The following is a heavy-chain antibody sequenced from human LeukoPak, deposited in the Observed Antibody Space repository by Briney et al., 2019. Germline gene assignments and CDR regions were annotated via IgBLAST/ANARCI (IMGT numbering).Heavy chain of an antibody. J-gene: IGHJ5*02. V-gene: IGHV3-21*01. CDR2: ISSSSSYI. D-gene: IGHD3-3*01. CDR1: GFTFSSYS. CDR3: ARDGTIFGVVIDNWFDP. Sequence: GGSLRLSCAASGFTFSSYSMNWVRQAPGKGLEWVSSISSSSSYIYYADSVKGRFTISRDNAKNSLYPQMNSLRAEDTAVYYCARDGTIFGVVIDNWFDPWGQGTLVTVSS.